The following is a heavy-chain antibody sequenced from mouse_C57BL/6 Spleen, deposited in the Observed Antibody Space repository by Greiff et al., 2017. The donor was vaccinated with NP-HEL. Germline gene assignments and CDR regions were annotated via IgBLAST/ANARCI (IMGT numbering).Heavy chain of an antibody. D-gene: IGHD2-3*01. CDR1: GYTFTEYT. J-gene: IGHJ2*01. CDR3: ARHEERGGYDGYSSDY. Sequence: VQLQQSGAELVKPGASVKLSCKASGYTFTEYTIHWVKQRSGQGLEWIGWFYPGSGSIKYNEKFKDKATLTADKSSSTVYMELSRLTSEDSAVYFCARHEERGGYDGYSSDYWGQGTTLTVSS. CDR2: FYPGSGSI. V-gene: IGHV1-62-2*01.